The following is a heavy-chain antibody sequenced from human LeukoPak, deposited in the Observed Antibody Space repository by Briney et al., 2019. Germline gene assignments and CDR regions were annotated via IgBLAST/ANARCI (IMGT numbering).Heavy chain of an antibody. D-gene: IGHD3-22*01. CDR3: AKDGRETYYYDSSGYVVN. J-gene: IGHJ4*02. CDR2: ISGSGGST. V-gene: IGHV3-23*01. Sequence: GGSLRLSCAASGFTFSSYAMSWVRQAPGKGLEWVSAISGSGGSTYYADSVKGRFTISRDNSKNTLYLQMNSLRAEDTAVYYCAKDGRETYYYDSSGYVVNWGQGTLVTVSS. CDR1: GFTFSSYA.